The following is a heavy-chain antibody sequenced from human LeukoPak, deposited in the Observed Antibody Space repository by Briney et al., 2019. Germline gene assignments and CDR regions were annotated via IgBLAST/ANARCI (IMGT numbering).Heavy chain of an antibody. CDR3: ARGRTDFWSGYMYFDY. Sequence: PSETLSLTCTVSGGSISSGSYYWSWIRQPAGKGLEWIGRIYTSGSTNYNPSLKSRVTISVDTSKNQFSLKLSSVTAADTAVYYCARGRTDFWSGYMYFDYWGQGTLVTVSS. CDR1: GGSISSGSYY. J-gene: IGHJ4*02. CDR2: IYTSGST. V-gene: IGHV4-61*02. D-gene: IGHD3-3*01.